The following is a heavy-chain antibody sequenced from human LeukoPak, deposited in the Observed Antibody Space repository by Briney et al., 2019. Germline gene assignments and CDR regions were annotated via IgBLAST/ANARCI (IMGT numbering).Heavy chain of an antibody. CDR1: GGSISSSSYY. Sequence: SETLSLTCTVFGGSISSSSYYWGWIRQPPGKGLEWIGSIYYSGSTYYNPSLKSRVTISVDTSKNQFSLKLNSVTAADTAVYYCATLNDYGDYGRDYWGQGTLVTVSS. J-gene: IGHJ4*02. V-gene: IGHV4-39*01. D-gene: IGHD4-17*01. CDR3: ATLNDYGDYGRDY. CDR2: IYYSGST.